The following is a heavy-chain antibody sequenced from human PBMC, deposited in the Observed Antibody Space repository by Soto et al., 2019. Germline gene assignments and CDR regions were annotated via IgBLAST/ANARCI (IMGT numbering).Heavy chain of an antibody. J-gene: IGHJ3*02. V-gene: IGHV3-23*01. Sequence: EVQLLESGGGLVQPEGSLRLSCAASGFTFRNYAMSWVRQAPGKGPDWVSGISGSGGSTSYADSVKGRFTISRDNSKNTLDLQMYSLRVDDTAVYYCARKGTVAASHDALDIWGQGTMVTVSS. CDR2: ISGSGGST. D-gene: IGHD2-15*01. CDR3: ARKGTVAASHDALDI. CDR1: GFTFRNYA.